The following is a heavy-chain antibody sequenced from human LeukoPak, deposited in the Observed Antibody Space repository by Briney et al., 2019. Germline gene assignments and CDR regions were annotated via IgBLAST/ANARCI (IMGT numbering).Heavy chain of an antibody. V-gene: IGHV3-43D*03. Sequence: GGSLRLSCAASGFIYGNYAMHWVRQAPGKSLEWLSLISWNSGTTYYADSVRGRFTISRDNSENSLYLQMNSLETEDTALYYCARDISADATLPYYFDYWGQGTLVTVTS. D-gene: IGHD1-26*01. CDR1: GFIYGNYA. J-gene: IGHJ4*02. CDR2: ISWNSGTT. CDR3: ARDISADATLPYYFDY.